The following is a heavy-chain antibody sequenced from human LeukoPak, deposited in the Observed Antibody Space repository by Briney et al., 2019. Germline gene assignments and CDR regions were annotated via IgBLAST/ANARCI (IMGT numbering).Heavy chain of an antibody. V-gene: IGHV4-61*10. CDR1: GGSISSGSYY. CDR3: ARDRGGGAGLFDP. J-gene: IGHJ5*02. Sequence: SETLSLTCTVSGGSISSGSYYWCWIRQPAGKGLEWIGYIYYSGSTNYDPSLKSRVTISVDTSKNQFSLKLSSVTAADTAVYYCARDRGGGAGLFDPWGQGTLVTVSS. D-gene: IGHD3-10*01. CDR2: IYYSGST.